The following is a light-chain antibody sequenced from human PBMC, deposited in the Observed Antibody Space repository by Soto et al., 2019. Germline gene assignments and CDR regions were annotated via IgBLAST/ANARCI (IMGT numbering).Light chain of an antibody. V-gene: IGKV3-20*01. CDR1: QSINSNY. CDR3: QQSYSTPT. Sequence: EIVLTQSPGTLSLSPGERATLSCRASQSINSNYLGWYQQKPGQAPRLLIYGAASRATAIPDRFSGSGSGTDFTLTISRLEPEDFATYYCQQSYSTPTFGQGTKVEIK. J-gene: IGKJ1*01. CDR2: GAA.